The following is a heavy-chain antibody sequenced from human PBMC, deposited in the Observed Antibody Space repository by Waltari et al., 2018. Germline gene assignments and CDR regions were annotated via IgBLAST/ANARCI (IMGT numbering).Heavy chain of an antibody. CDR2: IYTSGRN. Sequence: QVQLQESGPGLVKPSETLSLTCTVSGGSLSSYYWSWIRQPAGKGLAWIGRIYTSGRNNYNPSRKIRVTMSVDTSKNQFSLKLSSVTAADTAVYYCARALKTTVVTPYYYYGMDVWGQGTTVTVSS. CDR3: ARALKTTVVTPYYYYGMDV. J-gene: IGHJ6*02. V-gene: IGHV4-4*07. D-gene: IGHD4-17*01. CDR1: GGSLSSYY.